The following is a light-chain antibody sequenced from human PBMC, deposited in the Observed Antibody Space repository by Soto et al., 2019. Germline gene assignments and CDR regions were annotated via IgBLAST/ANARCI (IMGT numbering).Light chain of an antibody. J-gene: IGKJ5*01. CDR1: QSVSSN. CDR2: GAS. Sequence: EIVMTQSPVTLSVSPGERATLSCRASQSVSSNLAWYQQKPGQAPSLLIYGASTRATGIPGRFSGSGSGTEFTLTISSLQSEDFAVYYCQHYNNWPPITFGQGTRLEIK. CDR3: QHYNNWPPIT. V-gene: IGKV3-15*01.